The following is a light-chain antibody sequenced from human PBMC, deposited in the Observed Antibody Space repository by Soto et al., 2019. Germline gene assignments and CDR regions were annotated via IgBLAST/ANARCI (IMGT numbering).Light chain of an antibody. CDR3: QQYNNWPPRT. J-gene: IGKJ2*01. CDR2: GAS. V-gene: IGKV3-15*01. Sequence: EIVMTQSPASLSVSPGETATLSCRASQSISNSLAWYQQKPGQSPSLLIYGASTRATGIPARFSGSGSGTEFTLTISSLQSEDSALYYCQQYNNWPPRTFGQGTKLEIK. CDR1: QSISNS.